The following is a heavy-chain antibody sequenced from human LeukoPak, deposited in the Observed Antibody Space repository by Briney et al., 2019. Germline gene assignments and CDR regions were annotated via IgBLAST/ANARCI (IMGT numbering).Heavy chain of an antibody. CDR1: GYTFTSYW. CDR2: IDPSDSYTYPSDSYT. CDR3: ARHRDVGTPMIFSCDY. V-gene: IGHV5-10-1*01. D-gene: IGHD3/OR15-3a*01. J-gene: IGHJ4*02. Sequence: NLGESLKISCKGSGYTFTSYWISWVRQMPGKGLEWMGRIDPSDSYTYPSDSYTNYSPSFQGHVTISADKSISTAYLQWSSLKASDTAMYYCARHRDVGTPMIFSCDYWGQGTLVTVSS.